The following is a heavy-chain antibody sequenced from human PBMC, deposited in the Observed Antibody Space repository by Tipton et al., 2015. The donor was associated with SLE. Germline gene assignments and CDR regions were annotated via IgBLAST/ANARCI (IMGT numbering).Heavy chain of an antibody. Sequence: GSLRLSCAASGFTFSSYGMHWVRQAPGKGLEWVAFIRYDGSNKYYADSVKGRFTISRDNSKNTLYLQMNSLRAEDTAVYYCAKDRRIQLWLTYFDYWGQGTLVTVSS. D-gene: IGHD5-18*01. CDR3: AKDRRIQLWLTYFDY. CDR1: GFTFSSYG. CDR2: IRYDGSNK. V-gene: IGHV3-30*02. J-gene: IGHJ4*02.